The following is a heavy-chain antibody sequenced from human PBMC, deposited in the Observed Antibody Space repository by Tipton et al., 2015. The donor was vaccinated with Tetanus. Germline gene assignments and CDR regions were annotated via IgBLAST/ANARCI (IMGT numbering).Heavy chain of an antibody. CDR1: GDSVSSNSAA. V-gene: IGHV6-1*01. Sequence: TLSLTCAISGDSVSSNSAAWNWIRQSPSRGLEWLGRTYYRSKWYNDYAVSVKSRITINPDTSKNQFSLQLNSVTPEDTAVYYCARDGGAVVRGVFYFDYWGQGTLVTVSS. D-gene: IGHD3-10*01. J-gene: IGHJ4*02. CDR3: ARDGGAVVRGVFYFDY. CDR2: TYYRSKWYN.